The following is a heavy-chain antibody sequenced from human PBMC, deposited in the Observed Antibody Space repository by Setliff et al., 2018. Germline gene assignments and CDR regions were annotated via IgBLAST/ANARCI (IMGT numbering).Heavy chain of an antibody. Sequence: SETLSLTCTVSGDSISTGINYWSWIRQPAGKGLEWIGHIDRSGNTNFNPSLKSRVTISGDRSKNQFSLELSSVTAADTAVYYCARSLGSGSYYGSRPFHSDYWGQGILVTSPQ. V-gene: IGHV4-61*09. J-gene: IGHJ4*02. CDR1: GDSISTGINY. CDR3: ARSLGSGSYYGSRPFHSDY. CDR2: IDRSGNT. D-gene: IGHD3-10*01.